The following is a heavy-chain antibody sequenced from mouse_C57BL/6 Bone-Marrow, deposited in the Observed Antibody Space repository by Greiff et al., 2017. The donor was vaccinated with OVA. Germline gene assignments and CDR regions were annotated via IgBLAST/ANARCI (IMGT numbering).Heavy chain of an antibody. CDR3: AREKRFAY. V-gene: IGHV5-17*01. CDR2: ISSGSSTI. J-gene: IGHJ3*01. CDR1: GFTFSDYG. Sequence: EVQLVESGGGLVKPGGSLKLSCAASGFTFSDYGMHRVRQAPEKGLEWVAYISSGSSTIYYADTVKGRFTISRDNAKNTLFLQMTSLRSEDTAMYYCAREKRFAYWGQGTLVTVSA.